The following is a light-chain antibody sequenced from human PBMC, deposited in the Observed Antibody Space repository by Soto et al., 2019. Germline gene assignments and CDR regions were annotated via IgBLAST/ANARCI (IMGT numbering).Light chain of an antibody. V-gene: IGKV3-15*01. CDR3: QQYHYWPPFP. J-gene: IGKJ2*01. CDR1: QTVNTN. CDR2: DAS. Sequence: EIVMTQSPATLSVSPGESVSLSCRASQTVNTNLAWYQHKPGQAPRLLIYDASTRAPGIPARFSGSGSGTDFTLSISSLPSDDFSFYSCQQYHYWPPFPFGQGTKVEIK.